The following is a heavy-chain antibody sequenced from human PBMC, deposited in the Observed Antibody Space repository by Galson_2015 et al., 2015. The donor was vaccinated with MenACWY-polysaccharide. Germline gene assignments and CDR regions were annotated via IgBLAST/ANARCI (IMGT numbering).Heavy chain of an antibody. D-gene: IGHD6-19*01. CDR1: GGTFSSYA. V-gene: IGHV1-69*04. J-gene: IGHJ1*01. CDR2: IIPILGIA. Sequence: SVKVSCKASGGTFSSYAISWVRQAPGQGLEWMGRIIPILGIANYAQKFQDRVTITADKSTSTAYMELSSLRSEDTAVYYCARDGSDSSGGEKYFQHWGQGTLVTVSS. CDR3: ARDGSDSSGGEKYFQH.